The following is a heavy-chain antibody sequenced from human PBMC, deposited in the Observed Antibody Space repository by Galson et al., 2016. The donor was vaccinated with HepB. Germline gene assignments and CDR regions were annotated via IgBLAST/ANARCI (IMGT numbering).Heavy chain of an antibody. Sequence: SLRLSCAGSGFTFDDYAIHWVRQAPGKGLEWVGFVRSKTYGGTPEYAASVKGRFTVSRDDSKSIAYLQMNSLKAEDTAVYFCRGGSYYDFDYWGQGTLVTVSS. V-gene: IGHV3-49*04. J-gene: IGHJ4*02. CDR1: GFTFDDYA. CDR3: RGGSYYDFDY. CDR2: VRSKTYGGTP. D-gene: IGHD1-26*01.